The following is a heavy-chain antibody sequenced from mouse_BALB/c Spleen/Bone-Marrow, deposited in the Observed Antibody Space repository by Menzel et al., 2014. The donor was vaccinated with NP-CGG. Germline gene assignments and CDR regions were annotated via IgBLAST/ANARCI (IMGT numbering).Heavy chain of an antibody. J-gene: IGHJ4*01. Sequence: LQQPGSELVRPGASVKLSCKASGYTFTSYWIHWVKQRPGQGLEWIGNIYPGSGSTNYDEKFKSKATLTVDTSSSTAYMQLSSLTSEDSAVYYCTRRYEIYYAMDYWGQGTSVTVSS. D-gene: IGHD2-14*01. CDR2: IYPGSGST. V-gene: IGHV1S22*01. CDR3: TRRYEIYYAMDY. CDR1: GYTFTSYW.